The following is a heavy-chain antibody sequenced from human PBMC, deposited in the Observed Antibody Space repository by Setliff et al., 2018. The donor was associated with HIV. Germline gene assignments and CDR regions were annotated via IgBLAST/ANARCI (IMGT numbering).Heavy chain of an antibody. CDR3: AKGVNPTYYDFWSGNYMRKYYYYYMDV. J-gene: IGHJ6*03. D-gene: IGHD3-3*01. V-gene: IGHV4-34*01. CDR2: INQSGST. Sequence: SETLSLTCAVYGRSLSGYYWSWIRQPPGKGLEWIGEINQSGSTNYNPSLKSRVTISVDTSKNQFSLKLSSVTAADTAVYYCAKGVNPTYYDFWSGNYMRKYYYYYMDVWGKGTTVTVSS. CDR1: GRSLSGYY.